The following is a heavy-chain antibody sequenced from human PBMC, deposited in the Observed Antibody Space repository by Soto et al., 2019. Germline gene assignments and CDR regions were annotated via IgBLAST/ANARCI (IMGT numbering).Heavy chain of an antibody. Sequence: GGSLRLSCAASGFTFSSYGMHWVRQAPGEGLEWVAVISYDGSNKYYADSVKGQVTISADKSISTAYLQWSSLKASDTAMYYCARHGPRVYYDNSDYYYYGMDVWGQGTTVTVSS. CDR2: ISYDGSNK. J-gene: IGHJ6*02. CDR3: ARHGPRVYYDNSDYYYYGMDV. V-gene: IGHV3-30*03. CDR1: GFTFSSYG. D-gene: IGHD3-22*01.